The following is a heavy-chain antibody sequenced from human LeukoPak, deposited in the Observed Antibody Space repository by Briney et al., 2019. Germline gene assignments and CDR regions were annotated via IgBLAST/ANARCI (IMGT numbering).Heavy chain of an antibody. CDR3: AISRAVAGDY. CDR2: ISGSGGST. Sequence: PGGSLRLSCAASGFTFSSYAMSWVRQAPGKGPEWVSAISGSGGSTYYADSVKGRFTISRDNSKNTLYLQMNSLRAEDTAVYYCAISRAVAGDYWGQGTLVTVSS. CDR1: GFTFSSYA. D-gene: IGHD6-19*01. J-gene: IGHJ4*02. V-gene: IGHV3-23*01.